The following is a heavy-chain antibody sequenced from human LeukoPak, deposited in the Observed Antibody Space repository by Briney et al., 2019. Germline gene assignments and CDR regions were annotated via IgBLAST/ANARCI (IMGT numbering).Heavy chain of an antibody. CDR2: IYSGGST. D-gene: IGHD6-19*01. CDR1: GFTVSSNY. Sequence: GGSLRLSCAASGFTVSSNYMSWVRQAPGKGLEWVSVIYSGGSTYYADSVKGRFTISRDNSKNTLYLQMNSLRAEDTAVYYCAKRRTKGIAVADVDYWGQGTLVTVSS. J-gene: IGHJ4*02. V-gene: IGHV3-66*01. CDR3: AKRRTKGIAVADVDY.